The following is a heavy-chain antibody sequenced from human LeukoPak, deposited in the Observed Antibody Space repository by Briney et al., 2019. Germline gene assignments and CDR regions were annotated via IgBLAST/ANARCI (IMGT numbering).Heavy chain of an antibody. V-gene: IGHV1-46*01. CDR1: GYTFTNYY. CDR3: ARGPHDGSGWYEF. CDR2: INPTGGST. D-gene: IGHD3-22*01. Sequence: GASVKVSYKASGYTFTNYYMQWGRQAPGQGLERKGIINPTGGSTSYAQKFQGRVTITRDTSTSTVYMELSSLRSEDTAVYYCARGPHDGSGWYEFWGQGTLVTVSS. J-gene: IGHJ5*01.